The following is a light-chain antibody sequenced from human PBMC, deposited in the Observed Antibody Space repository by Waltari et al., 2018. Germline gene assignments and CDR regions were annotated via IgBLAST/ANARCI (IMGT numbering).Light chain of an antibody. V-gene: IGLV3-9*01. CDR3: QVWDSIIF. Sequence: SYELSQPRSVSVALGQTASITCGGNNIGSKNVHWYQQKPGQAPVMVICEDSNRPSGVPERPSGSKSGNTATLTISRAQAGDEADYYCQVWDSIIFFGGGTKLTVL. J-gene: IGLJ2*01. CDR1: NIGSKN. CDR2: EDS.